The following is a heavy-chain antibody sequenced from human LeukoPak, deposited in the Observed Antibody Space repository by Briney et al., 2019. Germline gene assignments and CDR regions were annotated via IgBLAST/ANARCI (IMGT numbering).Heavy chain of an antibody. J-gene: IGHJ6*03. CDR1: GFTFSSYG. D-gene: IGHD3-3*01. CDR3: AKDQEGLAPFFQPHAMDV. Sequence: GGSLRLSCAASGFTFSSYGMHWVRQAPGKGLEWVAFIRYDGSNKYYADSVKGRFTISRDNSKNTLYLQMNSLRAEDTAVYYCAKDQEGLAPFFQPHAMDVWGKGTTVTVSS. V-gene: IGHV3-30*02. CDR2: IRYDGSNK.